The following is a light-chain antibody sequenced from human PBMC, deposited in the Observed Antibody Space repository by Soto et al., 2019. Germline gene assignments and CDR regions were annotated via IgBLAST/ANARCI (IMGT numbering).Light chain of an antibody. V-gene: IGLV2-14*03. Sequence: SVLTQPASVSGAPGQSITISSTGTSSDVGGYNYVSWFQHHPGKAPKLMIYGVSNRPSGVSNRFSGSKSGNTASLTISGLQAEDEADYFCGSYTSSSTPYVFGTGTKVTVL. CDR1: SSDVGGYNY. CDR3: GSYTSSSTPYV. CDR2: GVS. J-gene: IGLJ1*01.